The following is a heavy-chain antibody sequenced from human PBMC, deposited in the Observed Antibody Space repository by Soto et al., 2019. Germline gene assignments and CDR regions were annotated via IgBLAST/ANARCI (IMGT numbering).Heavy chain of an antibody. CDR3: ARVARYSSADNWFDT. Sequence: LSHPNAVFGGSINDGGCSWSSNQQPPGKGLECIGYIYPSGSTYYNPSLKSRVTISVDRSKNQFSLKLSSVTAEDTAVYYCARVARYSSADNWFDTWGEGTLVTVSS. D-gene: IGHD6-19*01. V-gene: IGHV4-30-2*01. CDR2: IYPSGST. CDR1: GGSINDGGCS. J-gene: IGHJ5*02.